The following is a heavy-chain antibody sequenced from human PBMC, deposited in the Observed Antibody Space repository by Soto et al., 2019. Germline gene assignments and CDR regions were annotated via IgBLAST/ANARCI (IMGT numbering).Heavy chain of an antibody. D-gene: IGHD6-19*01. Sequence: SLRLSCAASGFSFSDYYMSWIRQAPGKGLEWISYISNSGSFIYHADSVKGRFTISRDNAKNSLSLQMSSLRADDTAVYYCARDKYSNGWHPFDYWGQGTLVTVSS. CDR1: GFSFSDYY. CDR3: ARDKYSNGWHPFDY. V-gene: IGHV3-11*01. CDR2: ISNSGSFI. J-gene: IGHJ4*02.